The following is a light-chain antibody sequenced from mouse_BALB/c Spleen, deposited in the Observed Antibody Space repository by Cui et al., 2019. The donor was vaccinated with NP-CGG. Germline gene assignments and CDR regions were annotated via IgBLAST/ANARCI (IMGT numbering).Light chain of an antibody. V-gene: IGLV1*01. Sequence: HAVVTHESGLTTSPGETVTLTCRSSTGAVTTSNYANWVQEKPDHLFTGLIGGTNNRAPGVPARSSGSLIGDKAALTITGAQTEDEAIYFCALWYSNHWVFGGGTKLTVL. J-gene: IGLJ1*01. CDR3: ALWYSNHWV. CDR1: TGAVTTSNY. CDR2: GTN.